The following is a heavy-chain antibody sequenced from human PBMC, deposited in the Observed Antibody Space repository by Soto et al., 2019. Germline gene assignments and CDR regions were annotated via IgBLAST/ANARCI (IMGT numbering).Heavy chain of an antibody. Sequence: QVQLVESGGGVVQPGRSLRLSCAASGFTFSSYGMHWVRQAPGKGLEWVAVIWYNGSNKYYADSVKGRFTISRDNSKNTLYLQMNSRRAEDRAVYYCARGATWGGGVDYWGQGTLVTVSS. CDR3: ARGATWGGGVDY. J-gene: IGHJ4*02. V-gene: IGHV3-33*01. CDR2: IWYNGSNK. D-gene: IGHD3-16*01. CDR1: GFTFSSYG.